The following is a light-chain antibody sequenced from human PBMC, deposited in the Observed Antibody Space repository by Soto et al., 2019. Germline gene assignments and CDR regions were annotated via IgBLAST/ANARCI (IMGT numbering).Light chain of an antibody. CDR1: SSNIGGNY. J-gene: IGLJ3*02. V-gene: IGLV1-47*01. CDR3: AAWDDILGGWV. Sequence: QSVLTQPLSVSGTPGQGVTISGSGSSSNIGGNYVYWYHHLPGTAPKLLIYRNNRRPSGVPDRFSGSKSGTSASLAISGLRSEDEADYYCAAWDDILGGWVFGGGTKLTVL. CDR2: RNN.